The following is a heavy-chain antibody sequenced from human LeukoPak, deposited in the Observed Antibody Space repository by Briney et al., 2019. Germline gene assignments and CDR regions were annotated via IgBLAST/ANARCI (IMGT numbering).Heavy chain of an antibody. CDR3: ARQDGCSGGSCYSLAYYGMDV. CDR2: IYPGDSDT. J-gene: IGHJ6*02. Sequence: GESLKISCKGSGYSFTSYWIGWVRQMPGKGLEWMGIIYPGDSDTRYSPSFQGQVTISADKSISTAYLQWSSLKASDTAMYYCARQDGCSGGSCYSLAYYGMDVWGQGTTVTVSS. V-gene: IGHV5-51*01. CDR1: GYSFTSYW. D-gene: IGHD2-15*01.